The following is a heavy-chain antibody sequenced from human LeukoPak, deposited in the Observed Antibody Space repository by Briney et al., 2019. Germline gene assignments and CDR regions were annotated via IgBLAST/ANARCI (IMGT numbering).Heavy chain of an antibody. CDR3: ARVYSGYDLPGSLANYYFDY. CDR2: FYSGGST. J-gene: IGHJ4*02. V-gene: IGHV4-4*07. Sequence: SETLPLTCTVSGGSISSYYWSWIRQPAGKGLEWIGRFYSGGSTDYNPSLKSRVTMSVDTSKNQFSLKLSSVTAADTAMYYCARVYSGYDLPGSLANYYFDYWGQGTLVTVSS. D-gene: IGHD5-12*01. CDR1: GGSISSYY.